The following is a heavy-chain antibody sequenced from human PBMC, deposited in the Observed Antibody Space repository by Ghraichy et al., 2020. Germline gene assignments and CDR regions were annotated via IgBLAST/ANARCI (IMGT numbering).Heavy chain of an antibody. Sequence: GESLNISCAASGFTFSSYGMHWVRQAPGKGLEWVAVISYDGSNKYYADSVKGRFTISRDNSKNTLYLQMNSLRAEDTAVYYCAKDRVDWHDYGEYYFDYWGQGTLVTVSS. CDR1: GFTFSSYG. V-gene: IGHV3-30*18. CDR2: ISYDGSNK. J-gene: IGHJ4*02. CDR3: AKDRVDWHDYGEYYFDY. D-gene: IGHD4-17*01.